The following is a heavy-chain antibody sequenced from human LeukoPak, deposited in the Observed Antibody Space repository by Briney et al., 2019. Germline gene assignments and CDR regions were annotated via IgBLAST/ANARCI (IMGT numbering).Heavy chain of an antibody. CDR1: GFTFTHSW. D-gene: IGHD6-6*01. V-gene: IGHV3-7*01. CDR2: IKQDGSEK. J-gene: IGHJ4*02. CDR3: VRALGSSSADY. Sequence: GGSLRLSCAASGFTFTHSWMSWVRQAPGKGLEWVANIKQDGSEKYYVDSVEGRFAISRDNAKNSVSLQMNSLRGEDTAVYYCVRALGSSSADYWGQGTLVTVSS.